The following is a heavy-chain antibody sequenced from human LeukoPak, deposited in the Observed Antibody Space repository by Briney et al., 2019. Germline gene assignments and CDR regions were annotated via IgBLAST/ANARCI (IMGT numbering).Heavy chain of an antibody. CDR1: GLTFSNAW. J-gene: IGHJ4*02. CDR2: IKSKTDGGTT. Sequence: GGSLRLSCAASGLTFSNAWMSWVRQAPGKGLEWVGRIKSKTDGGTTDYAAPVKGRFTISRDDSKHTLYLQMNSLKTEDTAVYYCTTWEVVAAYYFDYWGQGTLVTVSS. D-gene: IGHD2-15*01. V-gene: IGHV3-15*01. CDR3: TTWEVVAAYYFDY.